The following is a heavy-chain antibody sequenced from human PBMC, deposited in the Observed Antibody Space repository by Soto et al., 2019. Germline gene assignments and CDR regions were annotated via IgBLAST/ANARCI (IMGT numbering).Heavy chain of an antibody. CDR2: RSYSGST. Sequence: SETLSLTCTVSGGSISSGDYYWSWVRQHPGKGLGWIGYRSYSGSTYYNPSLKSRVTIVVDTSRNQFSLRLSSVTAADTAVYYCAREGGLAYCGGDCLYTWFDPWGQGTLVTVSS. V-gene: IGHV4-31*03. J-gene: IGHJ5*02. CDR3: AREGGLAYCGGDCLYTWFDP. CDR1: GGSISSGDYY. D-gene: IGHD2-21*02.